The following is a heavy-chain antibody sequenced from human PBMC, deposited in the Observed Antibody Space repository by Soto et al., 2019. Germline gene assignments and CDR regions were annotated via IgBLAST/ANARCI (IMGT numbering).Heavy chain of an antibody. Sequence: QVQLLQSGAEVKKPGASVKVSSKAPGYTFTTYGITGVRKAPGKGLGGRGWFSAYSGNTNYAQKLQGRLTVTTDTSTNTAYMDLRSLRSDDTAVYYCARVVKAGDYGDYGRYYFDYWGHGTLVTVSS. D-gene: IGHD4-17*01. CDR1: GYTFTTYG. CDR3: ARVVKAGDYGDYGRYYFDY. J-gene: IGHJ4*01. CDR2: FSAYSGNT. V-gene: IGHV1-18*04.